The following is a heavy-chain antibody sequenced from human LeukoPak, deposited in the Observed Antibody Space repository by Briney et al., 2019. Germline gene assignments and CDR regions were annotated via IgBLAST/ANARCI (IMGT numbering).Heavy chain of an antibody. V-gene: IGHV3-7*01. D-gene: IGHD5-18*01. CDR2: IKQGGSEK. J-gene: IGHJ4*02. Sequence: GGSLRLSCAASGFTFSSYWMSWVRQAPGKGLEWVANIKQGGSEKYYVDSVKARFTISRDNAKNSLYLQMNSLRAEDTAVYYCASGRGYSYGFDYWGQGTLVTVSS. CDR1: GFTFSSYW. CDR3: ASGRGYSYGFDY.